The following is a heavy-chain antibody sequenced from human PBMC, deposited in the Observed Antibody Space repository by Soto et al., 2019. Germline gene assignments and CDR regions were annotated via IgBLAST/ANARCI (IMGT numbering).Heavy chain of an antibody. CDR3: GRERHCSGASGRRVSEYDSYGMDV. D-gene: IGHD2-15*01. CDR1: GFGFRNYA. Sequence: QEQLVESGGGVVQPGRSLRLSCAASGFGFRNYAMDWVRQAPGKGLEWLAVIIYDGSHANYADSVKGRFTISRDNSKNILYLQINSLTAEDTAMYYCGRERHCSGASGRRVSEYDSYGMDVWGQGTTVTVSS. CDR2: IIYDGSHA. J-gene: IGHJ6*02. V-gene: IGHV3-30-3*01.